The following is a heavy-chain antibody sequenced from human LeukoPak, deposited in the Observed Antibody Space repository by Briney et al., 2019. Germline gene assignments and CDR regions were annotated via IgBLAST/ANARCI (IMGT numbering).Heavy chain of an antibody. CDR3: ARGDFCSKSNCYLRPMDV. V-gene: IGHV4-59*01. CDR2: IYYSGST. D-gene: IGHD3-3*01. CDR1: GGSISDYY. J-gene: IGHJ6*03. Sequence: PSETLSLTCTVSGGSISDYYWNWIRQPPEKGLEWIGYIYYSGSTTYNPSLKSRVTMSVDTAKNQFSLKLRSVTAADTAVYYCARGDFCSKSNCYLRPMDVWGKGTTVTVSS.